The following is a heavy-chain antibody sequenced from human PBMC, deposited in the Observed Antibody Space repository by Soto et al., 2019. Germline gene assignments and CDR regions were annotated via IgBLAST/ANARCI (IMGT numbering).Heavy chain of an antibody. CDR3: ARGVRGVIT. D-gene: IGHD3-10*02. CDR2: ISSSSSTI. CDR1: GFTFSSYS. Sequence: GGSLRLSCAASGFTFSSYSMNWVRQAPGKGLEWVSYISSSSSTIYYADSVKGRFTISRDNAKNSLYLQMNSLRAEDTAVYYCARGVRGVITWGQGTLVTVSS. V-gene: IGHV3-48*01. J-gene: IGHJ4*02.